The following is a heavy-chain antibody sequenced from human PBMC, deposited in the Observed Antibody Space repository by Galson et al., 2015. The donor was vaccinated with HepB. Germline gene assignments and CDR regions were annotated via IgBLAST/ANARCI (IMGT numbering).Heavy chain of an antibody. J-gene: IGHJ4*02. Sequence: SVKVSCKASGYTFTSYDINWVRQATGQGLEWMGWMNPNSGNTGYAQKFQGRVTMTRNASISTAYMELSSLRSEDTAVYYCASSVVAATIRFDYWGQGTLVTVSS. D-gene: IGHD2-15*01. CDR2: MNPNSGNT. V-gene: IGHV1-8*01. CDR3: ASSVVAATIRFDY. CDR1: GYTFTSYD.